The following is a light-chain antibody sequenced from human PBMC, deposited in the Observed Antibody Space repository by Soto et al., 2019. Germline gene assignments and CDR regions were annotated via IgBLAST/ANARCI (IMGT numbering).Light chain of an antibody. CDR2: DVS. J-gene: IGLJ1*01. V-gene: IGLV2-14*01. Sequence: SALPKPASVSGPPGQSITISCTGTSSDVGGYNYVSWYQQHPGKAPKLMIYDVSNRPSGVSNRFSGSKSGNTASLTISGLQAEDEADYYCSSYTSSSTYVFGTGTKVT. CDR3: SSYTSSSTYV. CDR1: SSDVGGYNY.